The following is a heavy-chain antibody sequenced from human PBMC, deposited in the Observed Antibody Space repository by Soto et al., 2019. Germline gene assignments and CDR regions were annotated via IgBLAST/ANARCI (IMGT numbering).Heavy chain of an antibody. J-gene: IGHJ5*02. D-gene: IGHD3-9*01. Sequence: ASVKVSCKASGYTFTGYYIHWVRQAPGQGLEWMGWINPNSGGTNYAQKFQGWVTMTRDTSISTAYMELSRLRSDDTAVYYCARGGYDILTGYYPLYNWFDPWGQGTLVTVSS. CDR3: ARGGYDILTGYYPLYNWFDP. CDR2: INPNSGGT. CDR1: GYTFTGYY. V-gene: IGHV1-2*04.